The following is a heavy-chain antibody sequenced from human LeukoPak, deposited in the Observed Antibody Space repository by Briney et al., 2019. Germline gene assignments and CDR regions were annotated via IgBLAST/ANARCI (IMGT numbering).Heavy chain of an antibody. Sequence: SEPLSLTCTVSGGSISTYYWSWIRQPPGKGLECVAYFHYTATTNYNPALKSRVTISLVTYKNHFSLELSSVTAADTAVYYCARDITGDGDYWGQGTLGTVSS. V-gene: IGHV4-59*01. CDR1: GGSISTYY. D-gene: IGHD1-20*01. CDR3: ARDITGDGDY. J-gene: IGHJ4*02. CDR2: FHYTATT.